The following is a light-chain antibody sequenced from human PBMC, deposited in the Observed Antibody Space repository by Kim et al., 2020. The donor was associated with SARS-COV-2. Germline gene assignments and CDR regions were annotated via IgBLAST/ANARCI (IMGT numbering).Light chain of an antibody. V-gene: IGKV3-20*01. CDR2: ETS. J-gene: IGKJ2*01. CDR3: HQHDKAPFT. Sequence: EVVLTQSPGTLSLSPGERATLPCRASQSLSSRKLAWYQQKPGQTPRLVIYETSSRATGIPDRFSGSGYGTDFTLTISNLEPGDFAVYYCHQHDKAPFTFGQGTKLEI. CDR1: QSLSSRK.